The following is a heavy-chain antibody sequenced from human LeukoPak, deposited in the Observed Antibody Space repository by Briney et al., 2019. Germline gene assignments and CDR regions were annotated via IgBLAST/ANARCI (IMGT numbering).Heavy chain of an antibody. J-gene: IGHJ3*02. CDR2: IYPGDSDT. V-gene: IGHV5-51*01. Sequence: GESLKISCKGSGYSFTSYWIGWVRQMPGKGLEWMGIIYPGDSDTRYSPSFQGQVTISADKSISTAYLQWSSLKASDTAMYYCARGGRVVVIDDAFDIWGQGTMATVSS. CDR3: ARGGRVVVIDDAFDI. D-gene: IGHD3-22*01. CDR1: GYSFTSYW.